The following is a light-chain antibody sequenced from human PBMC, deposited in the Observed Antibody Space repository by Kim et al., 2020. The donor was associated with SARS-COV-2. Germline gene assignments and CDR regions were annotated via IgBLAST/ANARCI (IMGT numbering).Light chain of an antibody. J-gene: IGLJ3*02. CDR2: SNN. V-gene: IGLV1-44*01. Sequence: QSVLTQSPSASGTPGQRVTISCSGSSSNIGRNTVNWYQQLPGTAPKLLIYSNNQRPSGVPDRFSGSKSGTSASLAISGLQSEDEVDYYCAAWDDSLNGWVFGGGTQLTVL. CDR3: AAWDDSLNGWV. CDR1: SSNIGRNT.